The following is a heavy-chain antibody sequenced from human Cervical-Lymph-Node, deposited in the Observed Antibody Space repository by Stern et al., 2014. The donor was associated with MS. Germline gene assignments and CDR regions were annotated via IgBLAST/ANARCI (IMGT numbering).Heavy chain of an antibody. D-gene: IGHD3-22*01. CDR2: VYYTGNT. J-gene: IGHJ4*02. Sequence: QLQLQESGPRLVKPSETLSLTCTVSGGSLSSFYWSWIRQPPGKGLEWLGYVYYTGNTNYSPSLRGRVTMSVDSSKNQFSLKVTSVTAADTAVYFCARGSSGLAPFDYWGQGTPVTVSS. CDR1: GGSLSSFY. V-gene: IGHV4-59*01. CDR3: ARGSSGLAPFDY.